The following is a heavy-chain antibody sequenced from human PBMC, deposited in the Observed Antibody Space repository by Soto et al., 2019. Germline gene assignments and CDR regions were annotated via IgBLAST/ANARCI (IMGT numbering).Heavy chain of an antibody. CDR2: IDESGGVT. V-gene: IGHV3-23*01. Sequence: EVQLLESGGGLVQPGGSLRLACIGSGFTFRNHAMSWVRQAPGKGLEWVSAIDESGGVTTYADSVKGRFTNSRDNSKNTLYLQMNGLRDEDTAIYSCAKEGLGRHFWFGHWGQGTLVTVSS. CDR1: GFTFRNHA. D-gene: IGHD3-16*01. J-gene: IGHJ4*02. CDR3: AKEGLGRHFWFGH.